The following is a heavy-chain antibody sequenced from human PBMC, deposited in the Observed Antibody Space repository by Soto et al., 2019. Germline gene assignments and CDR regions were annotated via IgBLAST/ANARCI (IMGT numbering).Heavy chain of an antibody. CDR2: ISWNSGSI. Sequence: GGSLRLSCAASGFTFDDYAMHWVRQAPGEGLEWVSGISWNSGSIGYADSVKGRFTISRDNAKNSLYLQMNSLRAEDTALYYCAKENSSSLGYYYYGMDVWGQGTTVTVSS. CDR1: GFTFDDYA. D-gene: IGHD6-13*01. J-gene: IGHJ6*02. CDR3: AKENSSSLGYYYYGMDV. V-gene: IGHV3-9*01.